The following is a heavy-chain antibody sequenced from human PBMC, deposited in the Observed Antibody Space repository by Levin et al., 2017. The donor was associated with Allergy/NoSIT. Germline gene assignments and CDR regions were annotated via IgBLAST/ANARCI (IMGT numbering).Heavy chain of an antibody. CDR1: GFTFDDYA. D-gene: IGHD4-17*01. J-gene: IGHJ5*02. CDR2: ISWNSGSI. CDR3: AKDPQTDYGDYLGAMWFDP. V-gene: IGHV3-9*01. Sequence: SLKISCAASGFTFDDYAMHWVRQAPGKGLEWVSGISWNSGSIGYADSVKGRFTISRDNAKNSLYLQMNSLRAEDTALYYCAKDPQTDYGDYLGAMWFDPWGQGTLVTVSS.